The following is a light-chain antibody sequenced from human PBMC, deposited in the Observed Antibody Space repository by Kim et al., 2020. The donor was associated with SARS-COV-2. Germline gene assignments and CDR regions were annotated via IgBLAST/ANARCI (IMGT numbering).Light chain of an antibody. V-gene: IGKV3-20*01. J-gene: IGKJ4*01. Sequence: PGESAPVSGRASQSVSNNYLAWYQQKPGQPPRLLIYGASSRATGIPDRFSGSGSETDFILTISRLDPEDFAVYYCQHYGTSPLTFGGGTKVVIK. CDR2: GAS. CDR3: QHYGTSPLT. CDR1: QSVSNNY.